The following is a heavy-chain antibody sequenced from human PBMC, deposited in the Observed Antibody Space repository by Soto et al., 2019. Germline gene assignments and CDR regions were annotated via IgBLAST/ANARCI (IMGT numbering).Heavy chain of an antibody. CDR1: GGTISRYY. D-gene: IGHD2-21*02. V-gene: IGHV4-59*01. J-gene: IGHJ6*02. Sequence: QVQLQESGPGLVKPSETLSLTCTVSGGTISRYYWSWIRQPPGKGLEWIGYMYNTGSTVYNPSFKSQFTISVDTSKNQFSLKLNSVAAADTAVYYCARDLWGYCGTDCYPLDVWGQGTTVTVSS. CDR2: MYNTGST. CDR3: ARDLWGYCGTDCYPLDV.